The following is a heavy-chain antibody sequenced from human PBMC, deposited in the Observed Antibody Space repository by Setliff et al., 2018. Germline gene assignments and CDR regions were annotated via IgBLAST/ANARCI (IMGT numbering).Heavy chain of an antibody. CDR3: ARELRSPYWHLDS. CDR2: FIPILGAT. CDR1: GGTFSSSG. V-gene: IGHV1-69*13. Sequence: SVKVSCKSSGGTFSSSGITWVRQAPGQGLQWLGRFIPILGATNYAQNSQGRVTITADESTSTGYMELRSLRSDDTAVYYCARELRSPYWHLDSWGQGPQVTVSS. J-gene: IGHJ5*01. D-gene: IGHD3-16*01.